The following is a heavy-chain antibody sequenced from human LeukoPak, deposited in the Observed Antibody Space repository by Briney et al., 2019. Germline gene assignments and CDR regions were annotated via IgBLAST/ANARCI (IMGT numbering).Heavy chain of an antibody. Sequence: GGSLRLSCAVSGITLSNYGMSWVRQAPGKGLEWVAGISDSGGRTNYADSVKGRFTISRDNPKNTLYLQMNSLRAEDTAVYFCAKASWVSSADAVLWGQGTLVTVSS. J-gene: IGHJ4*02. D-gene: IGHD3-3*02. CDR3: AKASWVSSADAVL. V-gene: IGHV3-23*01. CDR2: ISDSGGRT. CDR1: GITLSNYG.